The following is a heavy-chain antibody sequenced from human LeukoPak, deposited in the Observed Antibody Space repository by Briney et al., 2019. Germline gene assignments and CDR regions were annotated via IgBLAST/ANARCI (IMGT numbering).Heavy chain of an antibody. V-gene: IGHV3-23*01. CDR2: ISGSGGST. CDR3: ARQGLNPDYDEFCYYFDY. Sequence: GGSLRLSCAASGFTFSSYAMSWVRQAPGKGLEWVSAISGSGGSTYYADSVKGRFTISRDNSKNTLYLQMNSLRAEDTAVYYCARQGLNPDYDEFCYYFDYWGQGTLVTVSS. CDR1: GFTFSSYA. J-gene: IGHJ4*02. D-gene: IGHD3-16*01.